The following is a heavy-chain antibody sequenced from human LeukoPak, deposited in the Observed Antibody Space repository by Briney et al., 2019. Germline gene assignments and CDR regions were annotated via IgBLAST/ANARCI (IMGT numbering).Heavy chain of an antibody. V-gene: IGHV3-23*01. D-gene: IGHD3-22*01. CDR3: ARGLYYYDSSGYYYGAPHWFDP. J-gene: IGHJ5*02. CDR1: GFTFSSYA. CDR2: ISGSGGST. Sequence: GGSLRLSCAASGFTFSSYAMSWVRQAPGKGLEWVSAISGSGGSTYYADSVKGRFTISRDNSKNTLYLQMNSLRAEDTAVYYCARGLYYYDSSGYYYGAPHWFDPWGQGTLVTVSS.